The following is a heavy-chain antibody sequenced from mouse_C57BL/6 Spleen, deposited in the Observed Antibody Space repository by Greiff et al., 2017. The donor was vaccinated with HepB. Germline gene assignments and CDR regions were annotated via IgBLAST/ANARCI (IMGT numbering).Heavy chain of an antibody. J-gene: IGHJ4*01. CDR1: GFTFSSYG. Sequence: VQLKESGGDLVKPGGSLKLSCAASGFTFSSYGMPWVRQTPDKRLEWVATISSGGSYTYYPDSLKGRFTISRDNATNTLYLQMSSLKSEDAAMYYCARIYYGSNHYAMDYWGQGTSVTVSS. CDR2: ISSGGSYT. D-gene: IGHD1-1*01. CDR3: ARIYYGSNHYAMDY. V-gene: IGHV5-6*01.